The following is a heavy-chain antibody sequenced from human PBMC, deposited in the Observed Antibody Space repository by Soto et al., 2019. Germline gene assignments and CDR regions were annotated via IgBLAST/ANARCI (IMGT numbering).Heavy chain of an antibody. CDR2: IYYSGST. D-gene: IGHD6-25*01. J-gene: IGHJ6*03. V-gene: IGHV4-59*06. CDR1: GGSISSYY. Sequence: SETLSLTCTVSGGSISSYYWSWIRQHPGKGLEWIGYIYYSGSTYYNPSLKSRVTISVDTSKNQFSLKLSSVTAADTAVYYCARAAWSYYMDVWGKGTTVTVSS. CDR3: ARAAWSYYMDV.